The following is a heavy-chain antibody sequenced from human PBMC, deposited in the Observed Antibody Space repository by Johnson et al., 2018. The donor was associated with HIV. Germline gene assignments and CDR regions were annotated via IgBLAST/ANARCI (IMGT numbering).Heavy chain of an antibody. CDR3: TTDLYSTDI. V-gene: IGHV3-15*01. CDR1: GFTFSNAW. Sequence: VQLVESGGGLVEPGRSLRLSCAASGFTFSNAWMNWVRQAPGKGLEWVGRIKSESDGGTTDYPTPVKGRFTISRDDSKNTLYLQMNSLKTEDTAVYYCTTDLYSTDIWGQGTMVTVSS. D-gene: IGHD6-13*01. J-gene: IGHJ3*02. CDR2: IKSESDGGTT.